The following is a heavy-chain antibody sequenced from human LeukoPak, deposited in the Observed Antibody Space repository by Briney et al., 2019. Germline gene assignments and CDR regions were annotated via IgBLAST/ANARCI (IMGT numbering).Heavy chain of an antibody. CDR2: IYTGGNT. J-gene: IGHJ4*02. CDR3: AKESSGGWYFDY. V-gene: IGHV3-53*01. CDR1: GFTVSSNY. D-gene: IGHD6-19*01. Sequence: GGSLRLSCAASGFTVSSNYMSWVRQAPGKGLEWVSVIYTGGNTYYADSVKGRFTISRDNSKNSLYLQMNSLRAEDTAVYYCAKESSGGWYFDYWGQGTLVTVSS.